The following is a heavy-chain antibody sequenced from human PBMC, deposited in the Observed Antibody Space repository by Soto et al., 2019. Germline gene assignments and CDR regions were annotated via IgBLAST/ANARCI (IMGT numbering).Heavy chain of an antibody. J-gene: IGHJ6*02. V-gene: IGHV3-21*06. Sequence: KSGGSRRLSCAGSGFTFRTHTLVWVRQAPGKGLEWVSSISSGGTYLEYAHSVKGRFAISRDDAKDSVFLQMNSLKTDDTAVYYCVKGGEDITSPYGMDVWGQGTTVTVSS. CDR2: ISSGGTYL. D-gene: IGHD3-16*01. CDR3: VKGGEDITSPYGMDV. CDR1: GFTFRTHT.